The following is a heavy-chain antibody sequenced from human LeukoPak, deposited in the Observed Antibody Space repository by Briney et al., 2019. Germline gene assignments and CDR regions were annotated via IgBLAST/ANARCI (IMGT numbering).Heavy chain of an antibody. CDR2: INHSGST. V-gene: IGHV4-34*01. CDR1: GGSFSGYY. J-gene: IGHJ4*02. CDR3: ARGRARYYDSSGYYYQDY. Sequence: PSETLSLTCAVYGGSFSGYYWSWIRQLPGKGLEWIGEINHSGSTNYNPSLKSRVTISVDTSKNQFSLKLSSVTATDTAVYYCARGRARYYDSSGYYYQDYWGQGTLVTVSS. D-gene: IGHD3-22*01.